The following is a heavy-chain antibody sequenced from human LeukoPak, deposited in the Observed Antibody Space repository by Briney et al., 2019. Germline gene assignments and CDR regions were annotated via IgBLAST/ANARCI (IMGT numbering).Heavy chain of an antibody. V-gene: IGHV3-15*01. CDR3: TTWLTYVDTAMGDY. Sequence: GGSLRLSCAASGFTFSSYAMSWVRQAPGKGLEWVGRIKSKTDGGTTDYAAPVKGRFTISRDDSKNTLYLQMNSLKTEDTAVYYCTTWLTYVDTAMGDYWGQGTLATVSS. CDR2: IKSKTDGGTT. D-gene: IGHD5-18*01. J-gene: IGHJ4*02. CDR1: GFTFSSYA.